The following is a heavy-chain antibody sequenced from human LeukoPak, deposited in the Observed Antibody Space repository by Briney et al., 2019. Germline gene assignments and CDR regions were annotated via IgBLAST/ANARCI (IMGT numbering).Heavy chain of an antibody. CDR1: GFTFDDYG. D-gene: IGHD1-26*01. CDR2: INWNGGST. V-gene: IGHV3-20*04. Sequence: GGSLRLSCAASGFTFDDYGMSWVRQAPGKGLEWVSGINWNGGSTGYADSVKGRFTISRDNAKNSLCLQMNSLRAEDTALYYCARVTPAGIVGAIDYYYYYMDVWGKGTTVTVSS. CDR3: ARVTPAGIVGAIDYYYYYMDV. J-gene: IGHJ6*03.